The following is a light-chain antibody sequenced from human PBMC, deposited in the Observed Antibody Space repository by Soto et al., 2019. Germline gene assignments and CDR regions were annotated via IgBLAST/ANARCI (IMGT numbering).Light chain of an antibody. CDR1: QSVSSNF. Sequence: EIVLTQSPGTLSLSPGERATLSCRASQSVSSNFLAWYQQKPGQAPRLLIYGASNRATGIPDRFSGSGSGTDFTLTISGLEPEDFAVYSCQQYDTSPRTFGQVTKVDIK. CDR3: QQYDTSPRT. V-gene: IGKV3-20*01. J-gene: IGKJ1*01. CDR2: GAS.